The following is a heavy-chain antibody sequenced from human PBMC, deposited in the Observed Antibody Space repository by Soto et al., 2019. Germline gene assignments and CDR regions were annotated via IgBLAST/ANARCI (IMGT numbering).Heavy chain of an antibody. CDR1: GGTFNSYA. D-gene: IGHD1-1*01. Sequence: QVQLVQSGAEVKMPGSSVKVSCKASGGTFNSYAIDWVRQAPGQGLEWMGGIIPIFGTTNYPQKLQGRVKRTADESTRTAYMELSTLRSEVTAVYYCARGIVTGSESNYYYYGMDVWGQGTTVTVSS. CDR3: ARGIVTGSESNYYYYGMDV. CDR2: IIPIFGTT. J-gene: IGHJ6*02. V-gene: IGHV1-69*12.